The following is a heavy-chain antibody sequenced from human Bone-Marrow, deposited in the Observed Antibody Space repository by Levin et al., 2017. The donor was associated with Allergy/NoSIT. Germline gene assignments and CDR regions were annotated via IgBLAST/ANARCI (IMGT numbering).Heavy chain of an antibody. CDR1: GGSINSGSYY. J-gene: IGHJ6*03. Sequence: SETLSLTCTVSGGSINSGSYYWTWIRQPAGKGLEWVGRIYTSGNINYNPSLKGRLSISVDTSKNQFFLNLTSVTAADTAVYYCARETAGTTLWYYYYMDVWGKGTTVIVSS. CDR3: ARETAGTTLWYYYYMDV. CDR2: IYTSGNI. D-gene: IGHD1-1*01. V-gene: IGHV4-61*02.